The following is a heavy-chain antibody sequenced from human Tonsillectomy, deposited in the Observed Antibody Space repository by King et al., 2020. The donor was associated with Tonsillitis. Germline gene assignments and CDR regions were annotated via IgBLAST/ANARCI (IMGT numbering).Heavy chain of an antibody. D-gene: IGHD2-2*01. Sequence: VQLVESGGGLVQPGGSLRLSCAASGFTFDSYAMNWVRQAPGKGLEWVSTISSTGLTTYYADSVKGRFTISRDNSKNTLYLQLNSLRAEDTAVYYCARLVDIIVLPTAYFDYWGRGTLVTVFS. V-gene: IGHV3-23*04. J-gene: IGHJ4*02. CDR3: ARLVDIIVLPTAYFDY. CDR1: GFTFDSYA. CDR2: ISSTGLTT.